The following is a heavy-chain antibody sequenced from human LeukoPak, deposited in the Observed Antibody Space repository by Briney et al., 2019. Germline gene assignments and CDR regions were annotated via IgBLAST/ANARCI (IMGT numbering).Heavy chain of an antibody. V-gene: IGHV3-53*04. D-gene: IGHD3-22*01. Sequence: PGGSLRLSCAASGFTVSSNYMSWVRQAPAKGLEWVSVIYSGGSTYYADSVKGRFTISRHNSKNTLYLQMNSLRAEDTAVYYCATMSGPYYYDSSGQIDYWGQGTLVTVSS. CDR3: ATMSGPYYYDSSGQIDY. J-gene: IGHJ4*02. CDR1: GFTVSSNY. CDR2: IYSGGST.